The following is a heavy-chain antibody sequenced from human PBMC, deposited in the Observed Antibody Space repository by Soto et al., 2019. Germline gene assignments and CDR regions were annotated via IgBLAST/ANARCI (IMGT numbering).Heavy chain of an antibody. D-gene: IGHD3-10*01. V-gene: IGHV4-30-4*01. CDR3: ARYNYDSGRIRIFDY. J-gene: IGHJ4*02. CDR1: SGSISSGDHY. Sequence: QVQLQESGPGLVKPSQTLSLSCSVSSGSISSGDHYWSWIRQFPGKGLEWIGYIYYSGTAYYNPSLKSRVTISVDTSKNQFSLTLSSVTAADTAVYYCARYNYDSGRIRIFDYWGQGTLVTVS. CDR2: IYYSGTA.